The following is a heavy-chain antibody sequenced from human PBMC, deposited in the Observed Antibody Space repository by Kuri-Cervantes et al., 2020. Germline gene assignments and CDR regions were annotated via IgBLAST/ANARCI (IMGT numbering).Heavy chain of an antibody. V-gene: IGHV3-23*01. D-gene: IGHD1-26*01. CDR2: ISGSGGSK. J-gene: IGHJ6*02. CDR1: GFTFSSYA. CDR3: ARDSGSRDYYYYYGMDV. Sequence: GGSLRLSCAASGFTFSSYAMSWVRQAPGKGLEWVSAISGSGGSKYYADSVKGRFTISRDNSKNTLYLQVNSLRAEDTAVYYCARDSGSRDYYYYYGMDVWGQGTTVTVSS.